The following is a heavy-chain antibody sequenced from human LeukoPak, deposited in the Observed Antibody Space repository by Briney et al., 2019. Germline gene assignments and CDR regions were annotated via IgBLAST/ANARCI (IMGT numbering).Heavy chain of an antibody. V-gene: IGHV3-74*01. Sequence: GGSLRLSCAASGFTFSSYAMSWVRQAPGKGLVWVSRINSDGGTTTYADSVKGRFTISRDNAKNTLYLQMSSLRVEDTAMYYCARENCGSTSCYWGFDYWGLGTLVTVSS. D-gene: IGHD2-2*01. CDR2: INSDGGTT. J-gene: IGHJ4*02. CDR1: GFTFSSYA. CDR3: ARENCGSTSCYWGFDY.